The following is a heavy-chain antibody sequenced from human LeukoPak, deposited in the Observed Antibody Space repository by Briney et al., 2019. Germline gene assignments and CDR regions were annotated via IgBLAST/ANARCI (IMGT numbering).Heavy chain of an antibody. D-gene: IGHD3-10*01. V-gene: IGHV5-51*01. Sequence: GESLKISCKGSGYSFTNYWIGWVCQMPGKGLEWMGVIYPGDSDTRYSPSFQGQVTISADKSISTAYLQWSSLKASDTAMYYCVRQYSGTYYRSFDYWGQGTLVTVYS. CDR2: IYPGDSDT. J-gene: IGHJ4*02. CDR3: VRQYSGTYYRSFDY. CDR1: GYSFTNYW.